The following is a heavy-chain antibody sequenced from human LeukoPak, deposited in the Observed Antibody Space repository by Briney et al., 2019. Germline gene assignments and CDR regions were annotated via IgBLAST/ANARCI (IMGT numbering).Heavy chain of an antibody. J-gene: IGHJ5*02. CDR3: ATSGGSYWS. CDR1: EFNVSSNN. V-gene: IGHV3-53*01. CDR2: IFSDGTT. Sequence: GGSLRLSCAASEFNVSSNNMRWVRQAPGKGLECVSVIFSDGTTYYADSVKGRFTISRENSKNTLYLQMNSLRAEDTAVYYCATSGGSYWSWGQGTLVTVSS. D-gene: IGHD1-26*01.